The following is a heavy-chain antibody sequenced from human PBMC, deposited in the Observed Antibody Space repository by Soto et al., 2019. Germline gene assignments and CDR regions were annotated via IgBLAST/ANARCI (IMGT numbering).Heavy chain of an antibody. CDR3: VRGGSSRSY. CDR1: GFTLTNYI. D-gene: IGHD3-16*02. J-gene: IGHJ4*02. V-gene: IGHV3-21*01. CDR2: LSSGSRYV. Sequence: PGGSLRLSCTASGFTLTNYIMTWVRQAPGKGLEWVSSLSSGSRYVYYVDSVKGRFTISRDDAKNSVYLQMNSLRAEDAAVYYCVRGGSSRSYWGQGSRVTVSS.